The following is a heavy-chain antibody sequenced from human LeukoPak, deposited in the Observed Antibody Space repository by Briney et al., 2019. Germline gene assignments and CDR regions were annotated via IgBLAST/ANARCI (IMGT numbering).Heavy chain of an antibody. V-gene: IGHV3-23*01. CDR1: GFTFSSYA. Sequence: GGSLRLSCAASGFTFSSYAMSWVRQAPGKGLEWVSAISGSGGSTYYADSVKGRFAISRDNSKNTLYLQMNSLRAEDTAVYYCAKDQLDIVVVPAAISWGQGTLVTVSS. CDR3: AKDQLDIVVVPAAIS. J-gene: IGHJ5*02. CDR2: ISGSGGST. D-gene: IGHD2-2*01.